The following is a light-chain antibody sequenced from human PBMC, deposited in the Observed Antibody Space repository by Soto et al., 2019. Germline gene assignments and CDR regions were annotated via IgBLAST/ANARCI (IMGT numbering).Light chain of an antibody. V-gene: IGKV1-33*01. Sequence: DIQMTQSPSSLSASVGDRVTITCQASQDISNYLNWYQQKPGKAPKLLIYDASNLETGVPSRFSGSGSGTDFPFTISSLQPEDIATYYCQQYDNRPITFGQGTRLEIK. CDR3: QQYDNRPIT. J-gene: IGKJ5*01. CDR1: QDISNY. CDR2: DAS.